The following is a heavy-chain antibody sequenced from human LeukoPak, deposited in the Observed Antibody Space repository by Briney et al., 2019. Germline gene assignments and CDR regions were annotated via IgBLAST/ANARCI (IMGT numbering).Heavy chain of an antibody. CDR3: AKELRYFDWLPQYYFDY. CDR1: GFTFSSYA. J-gene: IGHJ4*02. CDR2: ISGSGGST. V-gene: IGHV3-23*01. Sequence: PGGSLRLSCAASGFTFSSYAMSWVRQAPGKGLGWVSAISGSGGSTYYADSVKGRFTISRDNSKNTLYLQMNSLRAEDTAVYYCAKELRYFDWLPQYYFDYWGQGTLVTVSS. D-gene: IGHD3-9*01.